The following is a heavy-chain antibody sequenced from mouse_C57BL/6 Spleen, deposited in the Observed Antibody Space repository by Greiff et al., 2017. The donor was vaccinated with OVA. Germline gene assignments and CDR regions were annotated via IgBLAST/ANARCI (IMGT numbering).Heavy chain of an antibody. V-gene: IGHV1-55*01. Sequence: QVQLQQPGAELVKPGASVKMSCKASGYTFTSYWITWVKQRPGQGLEWIGDIYPGSGSTNYNEKFKSKATLTVDTSSRTAYMQLSSLTSEDSAVYYCARDDYDRYYFDYWGQGTTLTVSS. CDR1: GYTFTSYW. CDR3: ARDDYDRYYFDY. D-gene: IGHD2-4*01. J-gene: IGHJ2*01. CDR2: IYPGSGST.